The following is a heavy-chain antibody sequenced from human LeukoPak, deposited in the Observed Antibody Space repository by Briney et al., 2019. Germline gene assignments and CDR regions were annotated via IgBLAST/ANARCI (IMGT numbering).Heavy chain of an antibody. CDR3: ARSPSKKTVGSYFDY. CDR2: TYYSGSA. J-gene: IGHJ4*02. Sequence: SETLSLTRTVSGASISREDYCWGWIRQHPGKGLEWIAYTYYSGSAYYSPSLKSRVSISVDTSKNQFSLKLSSVTAADTAVYYCARSPSKKTVGSYFDYWGQGSLVTVSS. CDR1: GASISREDYC. V-gene: IGHV4-31*03. D-gene: IGHD4-23*01.